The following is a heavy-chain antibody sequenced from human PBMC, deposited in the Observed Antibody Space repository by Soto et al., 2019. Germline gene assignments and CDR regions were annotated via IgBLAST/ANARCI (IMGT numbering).Heavy chain of an antibody. D-gene: IGHD1-26*01. CDR2: IIPFFGTS. CDR3: ARVGHITNYGMTV. Sequence: QVQLVQSGAEVKKPGSSVKVSCGASGGTFSSYPINWVRQAPGQGLEWMGGIIPFFGTSNYAQKFQGRVTITADESTSTASVELRSLRSEDTAVYYCARVGHITNYGMTVWGQGATVTVSS. CDR1: GGTFSSYP. J-gene: IGHJ6*02. V-gene: IGHV1-69*01.